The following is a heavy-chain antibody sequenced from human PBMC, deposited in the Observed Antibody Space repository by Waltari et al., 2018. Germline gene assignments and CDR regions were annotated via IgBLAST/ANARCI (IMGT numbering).Heavy chain of an antibody. Sequence: QVQLVQSGAEVKKPGASVNISCKTSEYTFASSYIHWVRQAPGQGLEWMGIINPSGGSTIDEQKFQARVTMTRDTSTSTVYMELSSLRSEDTAVYYCALDTGALWMDVWGQGTTVTVSS. CDR3: ALDTGALWMDV. CDR2: INPSGGST. J-gene: IGHJ6*02. CDR1: EYTFASSY. D-gene: IGHD2-21*01. V-gene: IGHV1-46*01.